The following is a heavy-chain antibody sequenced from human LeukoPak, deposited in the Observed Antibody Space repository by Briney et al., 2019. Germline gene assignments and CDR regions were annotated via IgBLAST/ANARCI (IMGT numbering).Heavy chain of an antibody. CDR3: AKDQGITMIAFDY. J-gene: IGHJ4*02. CDR2: IWYDGSNK. Sequence: PGGSLRLSCAASGFTFSSCGMHWVRQAPGKGLEWVAVIWYDGSNKYYADSVKGRFTISRDNSKNTLYLQMNSLRAEDTAVYYCAKDQGITMIAFDYWGQGTLVTVSS. V-gene: IGHV3-33*06. D-gene: IGHD3-22*01. CDR1: GFTFSSCG.